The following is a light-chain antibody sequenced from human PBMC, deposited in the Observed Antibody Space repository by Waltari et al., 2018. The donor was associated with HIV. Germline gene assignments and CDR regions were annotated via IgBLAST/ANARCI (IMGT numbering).Light chain of an antibody. CDR3: QQYNNWPSWT. J-gene: IGKJ1*01. V-gene: IGKV3-15*01. CDR1: QSVRSN. Sequence: EIVMTQSPVTLSVSPGDRANLACRASQSVRSNLAWYKQKPGQAPMLLIYGSATRATGIPARFSGSGSGTEFNLTSSRLQSEDFAVYYCQQYNNWPSWTFGQGTKVEIK. CDR2: GSA.